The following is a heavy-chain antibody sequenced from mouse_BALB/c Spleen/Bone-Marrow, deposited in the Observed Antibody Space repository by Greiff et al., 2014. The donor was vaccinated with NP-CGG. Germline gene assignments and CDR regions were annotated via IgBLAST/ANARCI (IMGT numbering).Heavy chain of an antibody. CDR2: FYPGSGCI. CDR1: GYTFIEYI. D-gene: IGHD3-2*02. J-gene: IGHJ3*01. V-gene: IGHV1-62-2*01. CDR3: ARHEDRLRAWFAY. Sequence: QVQLQQSGAELVKPGASVKLSCKASGYTFIEYIIHWVKQRPGQGLEWIGWFYPGSGCIKYNEKFKDKATLTADKSSSTVYMGRSRSTSEDFAVYLSARHEDRLRAWFAYWGQGTLVTVSA.